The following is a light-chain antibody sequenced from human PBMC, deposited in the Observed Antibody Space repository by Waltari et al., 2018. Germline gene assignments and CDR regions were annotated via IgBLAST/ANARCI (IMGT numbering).Light chain of an antibody. J-gene: IGKJ4*01. CDR2: DAS. V-gene: IGKV1-33*01. Sequence: DIQMTQSPSSLSVSVGDRVTITCQASQDIRKNLNWFQQKPGKAPQVLIFDASNSQAAVPSRFSGSGPGTDFAFTISSLQPEDIGTYYCQQYANLPLTFGGGTRVEIK. CDR1: QDIRKN. CDR3: QQYANLPLT.